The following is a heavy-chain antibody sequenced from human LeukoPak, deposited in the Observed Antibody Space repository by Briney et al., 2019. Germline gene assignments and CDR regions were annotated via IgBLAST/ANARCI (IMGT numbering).Heavy chain of an antibody. V-gene: IGHV4-34*01. Sequence: SETLSLTCAVYGGSFSGYYWSWIRQPPGKGLEWIGEINHSGSTNYNPSLKSRVTISVDTSKNQFSLKLSSVTAADTAVYHCARARITMVRGVIGWFDPWGQGTPVTVSS. J-gene: IGHJ5*02. D-gene: IGHD3-10*01. CDR1: GGSFSGYY. CDR2: INHSGST. CDR3: ARARITMVRGVIGWFDP.